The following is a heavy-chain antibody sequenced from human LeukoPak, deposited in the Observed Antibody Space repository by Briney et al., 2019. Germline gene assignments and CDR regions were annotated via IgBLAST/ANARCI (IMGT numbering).Heavy chain of an antibody. D-gene: IGHD6-19*01. J-gene: IGHJ4*02. Sequence: GGSLRLSCAASGLTFSSYAMSWVRQAPGKGLEWVSAISGSGGNTYFADSVKGRFTISRDNSKNTLYLQINSLRAEDTAVYYCAKDARRSSGWYFFDHWGQGTLVTVSS. CDR1: GLTFSSYA. CDR2: ISGSGGNT. CDR3: AKDARRSSGWYFFDH. V-gene: IGHV3-23*01.